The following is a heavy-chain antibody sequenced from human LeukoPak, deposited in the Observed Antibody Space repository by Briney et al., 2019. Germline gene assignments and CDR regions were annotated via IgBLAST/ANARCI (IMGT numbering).Heavy chain of an antibody. D-gene: IGHD3-9*01. J-gene: IGHJ6*03. CDR3: ARDSDILTGYYYYYYMDV. CDR1: GYTLTSYY. Sequence: ASVKVSCKASGYTLTSYYMHWVRQAPGQGLEWMGIINPSGGSTSYAQKFQGRVTMTRDMSTSTVYMELSSLRSEDTAVYYCARDSDILTGYYYYYYMDVWGKGTTVTVSS. V-gene: IGHV1-46*01. CDR2: INPSGGST.